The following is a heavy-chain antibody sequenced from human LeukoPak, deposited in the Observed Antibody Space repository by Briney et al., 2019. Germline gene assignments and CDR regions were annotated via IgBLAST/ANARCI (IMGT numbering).Heavy chain of an antibody. D-gene: IGHD3-10*01. CDR1: GGSIISYY. J-gene: IGHJ6*03. Sequence: PSETLSLTCTVSGGSIISYYWSWIRQPAGKGLEWIGRIYPSGTTNYNPSLKSRVTMSVDTSKNQFSRKLSSVTAADTAVYYCAIGSDYYYYMDVWGKGTTVTVSS. V-gene: IGHV4-4*07. CDR3: AIGSDYYYYMDV. CDR2: IYPSGTT.